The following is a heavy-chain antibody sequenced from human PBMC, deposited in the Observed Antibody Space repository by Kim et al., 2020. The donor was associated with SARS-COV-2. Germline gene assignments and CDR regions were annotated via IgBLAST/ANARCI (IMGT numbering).Heavy chain of an antibody. Sequence: GESLKISCKGSGYSFTSYWISWVRQMPGKGLEWMGRIDPSDSYTNYSPSFQGHVTISADKSISTAYLQWSSLKASDTAMYYCARHVGYDCSGGSCYSTDDAFDIWGQGTMVTVSS. V-gene: IGHV5-10-1*01. J-gene: IGHJ3*02. CDR2: IDPSDSYT. D-gene: IGHD2-15*01. CDR1: GYSFTSYW. CDR3: ARHVGYDCSGGSCYSTDDAFDI.